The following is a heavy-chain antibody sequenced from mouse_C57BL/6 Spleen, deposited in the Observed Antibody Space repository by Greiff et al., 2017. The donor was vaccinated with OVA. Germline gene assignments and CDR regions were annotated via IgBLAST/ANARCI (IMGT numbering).Heavy chain of an antibody. J-gene: IGHJ2*01. Sequence: DVQLVESEGGLVQPGRSMKLSCTASGFTFSDYYMAWVRQVPEKGLEWVANINYDGSSTYYLDSLKSRFIISRDNAKNILYLQMSSLKSEDTATYYCARDNWSYFDYWGQGTTLTVSS. V-gene: IGHV5-16*01. CDR1: GFTFSDYY. D-gene: IGHD4-1*01. CDR2: INYDGSST. CDR3: ARDNWSYFDY.